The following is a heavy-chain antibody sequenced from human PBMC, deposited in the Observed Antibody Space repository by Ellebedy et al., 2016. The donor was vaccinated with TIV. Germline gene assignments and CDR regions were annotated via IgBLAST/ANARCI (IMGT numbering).Heavy chain of an antibody. CDR2: INSVGSTT. Sequence: GESLKISCAASGFTFSKYWMHWVRQAPGKGLVWVSRINSVGSTTSYADSVKGRFTISRDNARNTLYLQMNSLRAEDTAVYYCARGNYYGMDVWGQGTTVTVSS. CDR3: ARGNYYGMDV. V-gene: IGHV3-74*01. CDR1: GFTFSKYW. J-gene: IGHJ6*02.